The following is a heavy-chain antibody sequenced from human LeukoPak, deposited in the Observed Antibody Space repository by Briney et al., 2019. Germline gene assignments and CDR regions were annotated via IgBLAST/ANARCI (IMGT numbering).Heavy chain of an antibody. CDR1: GASISSYY. CDR3: ARDLSGSLYFDY. D-gene: IGHD3-10*01. V-gene: IGHV4-4*07. J-gene: IGHJ4*02. CDR2: LYISGST. Sequence: KPSETLSLTCTVSGASISSYYYNWIRQTAGRGLEWIGRLYISGSTDYNPSLKNRVTISVDTSNNQFSLKLNSVTAADTAAYFCARDLSGSLYFDYWGQGVLVTVSS.